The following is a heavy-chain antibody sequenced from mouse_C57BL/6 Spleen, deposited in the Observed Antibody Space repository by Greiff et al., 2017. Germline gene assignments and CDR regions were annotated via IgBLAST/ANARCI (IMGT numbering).Heavy chain of an antibody. D-gene: IGHD1-1*01. CDR3: AKYLPHGCSYYYFDD. V-gene: IGHV1-82*01. CDR2: IYPGDGDT. CDR1: GYAFSSSW. Sequence: VQRVESGPELVKPGASVTISCKASGYAFSSSWMHWVKQRPGKGLEWIGRIYPGDGDTTYNGKFKGKATLTAYKSYSTAYMQLSSLTSEDSAVYSCAKYLPHGCSYYYFDDWGTGTTVTVSS. J-gene: IGHJ1*03.